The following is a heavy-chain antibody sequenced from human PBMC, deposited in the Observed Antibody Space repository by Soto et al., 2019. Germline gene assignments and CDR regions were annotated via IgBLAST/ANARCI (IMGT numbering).Heavy chain of an antibody. CDR2: ISAYNVNT. J-gene: IGHJ6*03. D-gene: IGHD2-15*01. CDR3: ARAIPADIVVVVAAPPLYYYYMDV. Sequence: ASVKVSCKASGYTFTSYGISWVRQAPGQGLEWMGWISAYNVNTNYAQKLQGRVTMTTDTSTSTAYMELRSLRSDDTAVYSCARAIPADIVVVVAAPPLYYYYMDVWGKGTTVTVSS. CDR1: GYTFTSYG. V-gene: IGHV1-18*01.